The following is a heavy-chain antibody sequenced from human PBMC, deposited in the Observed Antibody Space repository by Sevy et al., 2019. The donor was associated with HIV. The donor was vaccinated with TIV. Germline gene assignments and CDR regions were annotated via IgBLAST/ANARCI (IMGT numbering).Heavy chain of an antibody. Sequence: GGFLRLSCAASGFTFSDYYMSWIRQAPGKGLEWVSYISSSGSTIYYADSVKGRFTISRDNAKNSLYLQMNSLRAEDTAVYYCAKSLIAAAAFDYWGQGTLVTVSS. J-gene: IGHJ4*02. CDR1: GFTFSDYY. CDR2: ISSSGSTI. D-gene: IGHD6-13*01. V-gene: IGHV3-11*01. CDR3: AKSLIAAAAFDY.